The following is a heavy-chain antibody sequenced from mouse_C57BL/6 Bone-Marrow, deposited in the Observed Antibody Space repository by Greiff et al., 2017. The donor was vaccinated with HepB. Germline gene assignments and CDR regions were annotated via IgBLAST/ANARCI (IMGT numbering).Heavy chain of an antibody. CDR2: LDPETGGT. D-gene: IGHD1-2*01. CDR1: GYTFTDYE. J-gene: IGHJ2*01. V-gene: IGHV1-15*01. Sequence: VQLQESGAELVRPGASVTLSCKASGYTFTDYEMHWVKQTPVHGLEWIGALDPETGGTAYNQKFKGKAILTADKSSSTAYMELRSLTSEDSAVYYCTRGGLLRLTGSYYFDYWGQGTTLTVSS. CDR3: TRGGLLRLTGSYYFDY.